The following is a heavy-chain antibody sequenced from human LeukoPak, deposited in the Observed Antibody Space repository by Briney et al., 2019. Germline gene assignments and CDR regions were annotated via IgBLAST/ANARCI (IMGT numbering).Heavy chain of an antibody. D-gene: IGHD3-10*01. CDR3: ARGRSMVRGVIG. Sequence: SETLSLTCTVSGGSISSSSYYWGWIRQPPGKGLEWIGSIYYSGSTYYNPSLKSRVTISVDTSKNQFSLKLSSVTAADTAVYYCARGRSMVRGVIGGGQGTLVTVSS. J-gene: IGHJ4*02. CDR1: GGSISSSSYY. V-gene: IGHV4-39*07. CDR2: IYYSGST.